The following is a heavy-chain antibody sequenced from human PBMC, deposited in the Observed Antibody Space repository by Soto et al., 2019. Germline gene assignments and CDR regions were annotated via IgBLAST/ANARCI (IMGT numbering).Heavy chain of an antibody. Sequence: PGGSLRLSCAASGFTFSSYWMHWVRQAPGKGLVWVSRINSDGSSTSYADSVKGRFTISRDNAKNTLYLQMNSLRAEDTAVYYCARDWTDWSGINWFDPWGQGTLVTVSS. J-gene: IGHJ5*02. CDR2: INSDGSST. V-gene: IGHV3-74*01. CDR1: GFTFSSYW. D-gene: IGHD3-3*01. CDR3: ARDWTDWSGINWFDP.